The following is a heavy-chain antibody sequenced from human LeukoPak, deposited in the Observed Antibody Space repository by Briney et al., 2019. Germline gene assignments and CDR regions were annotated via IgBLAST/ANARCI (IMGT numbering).Heavy chain of an antibody. J-gene: IGHJ1*01. Sequence: TSSETLSLTCAVSGGSISSSNWWSWVRQPPGKGLEWIGELYHSGSTNYNPSLKSRVTILVDKSKNQFSLKLSSVTAADTAVYYCARGYYDSSGYSAEYFQHWGQGTLVNVSS. CDR1: GGSISSSNW. CDR3: ARGYYDSSGYSAEYFQH. CDR2: LYHSGST. D-gene: IGHD3-22*01. V-gene: IGHV4-4*02.